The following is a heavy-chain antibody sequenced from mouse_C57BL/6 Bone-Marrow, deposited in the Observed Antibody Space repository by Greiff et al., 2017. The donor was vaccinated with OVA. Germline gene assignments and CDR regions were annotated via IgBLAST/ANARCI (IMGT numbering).Heavy chain of an antibody. V-gene: IGHV1-69*01. D-gene: IGHD1-1*01. CDR3: AREAYYYGSSHGYFDV. CDR2: IDPSDSYT. Sequence: QVQLQQPGAELVMPGASVKLSCKASGYTFTSYWMHWVKQRPGQGLEWIGAIDPSDSYTNYNQKFKGKSTLTVDKSSSTAYMQLSSLTSEDSAVDYCAREAYYYGSSHGYFDVWGTGTTVTVSA. J-gene: IGHJ1*03. CDR1: GYTFTSYW.